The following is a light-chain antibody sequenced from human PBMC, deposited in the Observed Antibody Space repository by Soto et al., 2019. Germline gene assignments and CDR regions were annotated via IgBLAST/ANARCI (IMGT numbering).Light chain of an antibody. Sequence: QSVLTQPPSASGSPGQSVTISCTGTSSDVGGYNSVSWYQQHPGKAPKVIIYEVDKLPSGVPDRFSGSKSGNTASLTVSGLQAEDEADYYCSSYAGSHIFYVFGSGTKLTVL. CDR1: SSDVGGYNS. CDR3: SSYAGSHIFYV. V-gene: IGLV2-8*01. CDR2: EVD. J-gene: IGLJ1*01.